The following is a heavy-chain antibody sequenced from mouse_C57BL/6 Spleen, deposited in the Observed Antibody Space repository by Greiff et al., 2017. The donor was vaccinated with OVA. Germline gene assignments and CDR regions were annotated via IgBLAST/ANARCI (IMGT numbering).Heavy chain of an antibody. Sequence: KESCKASGYTFTSYWMHWVKQRPGRGLEWIGRIDPNSGGTKYNEKFKSKATLTVDKPSSTAYMQLSSLTSEDSAVYYCARSVYYGSSYTYWYFDVWGTGTTVTVSS. V-gene: IGHV1-72*01. CDR3: ARSVYYGSSYTYWYFDV. CDR1: GYTFTSYW. CDR2: IDPNSGGT. J-gene: IGHJ1*03. D-gene: IGHD1-1*01.